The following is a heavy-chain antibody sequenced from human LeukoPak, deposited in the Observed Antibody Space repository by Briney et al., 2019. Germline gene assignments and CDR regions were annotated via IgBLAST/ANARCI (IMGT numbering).Heavy chain of an antibody. Sequence: GGSLRLSCVASGFTFSSYAMNWGRQAPGKGLEWVSGISASGGKTYFADSVKGRFTISRDNSKNTLWLQMSSPRPEDPAVYYCEKAGNPGWFLTGDNFDYWGQGTLVTVSS. CDR2: ISASGGKT. D-gene: IGHD3-10*01. V-gene: IGHV3-23*01. CDR1: GFTFSSYA. CDR3: EKAGNPGWFLTGDNFDY. J-gene: IGHJ4*02.